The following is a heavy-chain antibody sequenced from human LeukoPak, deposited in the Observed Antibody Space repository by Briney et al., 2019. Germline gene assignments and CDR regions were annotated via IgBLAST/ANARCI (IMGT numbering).Heavy chain of an antibody. Sequence: SETLSLTCAVYGGSFSGYYWSWIRQPPGKGLEWIGVINHSGSTNYNPSLKSRVTISVDTSKNQFSLKLSSVTAADTAVYYCARGVGYSYGLSPFDYWGQGTLVTVSS. J-gene: IGHJ4*02. CDR2: INHSGST. CDR3: ARGVGYSYGLSPFDY. V-gene: IGHV4-34*01. CDR1: GGSFSGYY. D-gene: IGHD5-18*01.